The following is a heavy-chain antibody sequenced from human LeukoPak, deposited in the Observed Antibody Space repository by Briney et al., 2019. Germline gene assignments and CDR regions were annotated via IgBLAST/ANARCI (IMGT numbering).Heavy chain of an antibody. V-gene: IGHV3-33*03. J-gene: IGHJ4*02. Sequence: GGSLRLSCAASGFTFSSYGMHWVRQAPGKGLEWVAAIWYDGSIQYYADSVKGRFTIARDNAKNSLYLQMNSLRAEDTAVYYCAAFYYSAFFDYWGLGTLVTVSS. CDR1: GFTFSSYG. D-gene: IGHD3-10*01. CDR3: AAFYYSAFFDY. CDR2: IWYDGSIQ.